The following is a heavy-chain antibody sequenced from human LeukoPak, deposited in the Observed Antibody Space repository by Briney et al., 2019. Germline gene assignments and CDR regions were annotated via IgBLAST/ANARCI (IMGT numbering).Heavy chain of an antibody. J-gene: IGHJ4*02. V-gene: IGHV4-39*01. Sequence: SETLSLTCTVSGGSISSSSYYWGWIRQPPGKGLEWIGSIYYSGSTYYNPSLKSRVTISVDTSKNRFSLKLSSVTAADTAVYYCARSSSGWHGDYWGQGTPVTVSS. CDR1: GGSISSSSYY. CDR3: ARSSSGWHGDY. CDR2: IYYSGST. D-gene: IGHD6-19*01.